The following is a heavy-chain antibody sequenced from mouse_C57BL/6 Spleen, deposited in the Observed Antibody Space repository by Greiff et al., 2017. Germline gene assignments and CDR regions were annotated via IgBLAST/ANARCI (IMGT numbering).Heavy chain of an antibody. Sequence: VQLQQSGPELVKPGASVKIPCKASGYTFTDYNMDWVKQSHGKSLEWIGDINPNNGGTIYNQKFKGKATLTVDKSSSTAYMELRSLTSEDTAVYYCARKTITAGVATSHMDYWGQGTSVTVSS. CDR3: ARKTITAGVATSHMDY. J-gene: IGHJ4*01. D-gene: IGHD1-1*01. CDR2: INPNNGGT. CDR1: GYTFTDYN. V-gene: IGHV1-18*01.